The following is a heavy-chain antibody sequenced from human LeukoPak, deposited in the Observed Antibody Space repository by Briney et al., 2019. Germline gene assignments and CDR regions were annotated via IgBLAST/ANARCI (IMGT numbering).Heavy chain of an antibody. CDR1: GYTFTSYG. D-gene: IGHD2-2*03. J-gene: IGHJ4*02. V-gene: IGHV1-18*01. Sequence: ASVKVSCKASGYTFTSYGISWVRQAPGQGLEWMGWISVYNGNTNYAQKLQGRVTMTTDTSTSTAYMELRSLRSDDTAVYYCARETGNCSITSYCPFDYWSQGTLVTVYS. CDR2: ISVYNGNT. CDR3: ARETGNCSITSYCPFDY.